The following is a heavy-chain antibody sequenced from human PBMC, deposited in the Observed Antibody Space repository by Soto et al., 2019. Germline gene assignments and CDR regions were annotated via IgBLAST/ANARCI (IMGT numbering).Heavy chain of an antibody. CDR1: GGTFNSYV. J-gene: IGHJ4*02. V-gene: IGHV1-69*12. Sequence: QVQLVQSGAEVKKPGSSVKVSCKASGGTFNSYVFNWVRQAPGQGLEWMGGIISIFGTPNYGQKFQGRVTITAAESTSTGFMELSSLTSEDTAIYYCARDLGSGYDPGDYWGQGTLVTVSS. CDR3: ARDLGSGYDPGDY. D-gene: IGHD5-12*01. CDR2: IISIFGTP.